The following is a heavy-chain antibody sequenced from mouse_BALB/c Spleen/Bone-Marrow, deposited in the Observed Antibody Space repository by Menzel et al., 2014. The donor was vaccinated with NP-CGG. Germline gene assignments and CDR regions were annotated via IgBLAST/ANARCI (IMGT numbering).Heavy chain of an antibody. CDR2: ISSGITTI. Sequence: EVQLVESGGGLVQPGGSRKLSCAASGFTFSSFGMHWVRQAPEKGLEWVAYISSGITTIYYADTVKGRFTISRDNPMNTQFLQMTSLRSEDTAIYYCARDYYGSIYFDYWGQGTTLTVSS. D-gene: IGHD1-1*01. J-gene: IGHJ2*01. CDR3: ARDYYGSIYFDY. CDR1: GFTFSSFG. V-gene: IGHV5-17*02.